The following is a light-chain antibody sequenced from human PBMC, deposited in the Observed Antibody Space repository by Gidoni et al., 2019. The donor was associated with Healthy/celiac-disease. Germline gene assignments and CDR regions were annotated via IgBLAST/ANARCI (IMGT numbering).Light chain of an antibody. CDR1: QSVSISY. V-gene: IGKV3-20*01. CDR3: QQYGSSPPWT. CDR2: VAS. J-gene: IGKJ1*01. Sequence: EIVLTQSPGTLSLSQGERATLSCRASQSVSISYLAWYKQKPGQDPRLLIYVASSRATGITDRFIGSGSGTDFTLTISRLEPEDFAVYYCQQYGSSPPWTFGQGTKVEIK.